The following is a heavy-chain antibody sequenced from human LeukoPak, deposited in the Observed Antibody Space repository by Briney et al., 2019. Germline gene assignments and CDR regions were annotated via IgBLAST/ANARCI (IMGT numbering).Heavy chain of an antibody. D-gene: IGHD3-10*01. J-gene: IGHJ5*02. V-gene: IGHV4-31*03. CDR2: IYYSGST. CDR1: GGSISSGGYY. Sequence: SETLSLTCTVSGGSISSGGYYWSWIRQHPGKGLEWIGYIYYSGSTYYNPSLKSRVTISVDTSKNQFSLKLSSVTAADTAVYYCARRSNMVRGFWFVPWGQGTLVTVSS. CDR3: ARRSNMVRGFWFVP.